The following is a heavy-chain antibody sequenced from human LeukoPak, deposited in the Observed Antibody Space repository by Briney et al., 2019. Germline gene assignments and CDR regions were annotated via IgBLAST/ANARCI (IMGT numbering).Heavy chain of an antibody. V-gene: IGHV3-33*08. D-gene: IGHD3-22*01. J-gene: IGHJ5*02. CDR2: IWYDGSNK. CDR1: GFTFSSYD. Sequence: GGSLRLSCAASGFTFSSYDMHWVRQAPGKGLEWVAVIWYDGSNKYCADSVKGRFTISRDNSKNTLYLQVNSLRAEDTAVYYCARARNDYDSSGFSALDLWGQGTLVTVSS. CDR3: ARARNDYDSSGFSALDL.